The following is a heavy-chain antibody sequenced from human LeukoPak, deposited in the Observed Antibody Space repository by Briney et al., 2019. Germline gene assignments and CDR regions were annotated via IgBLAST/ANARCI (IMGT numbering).Heavy chain of an antibody. CDR2: IYPGDSDT. J-gene: IGHJ4*02. Sequence: GESLKISCKSSAYSFTSYWIGWVRQMPGKGLEWMGIIYPGDSDTTYNPSFEGHVTISADKSISTAYLQWSSLKASDSAMYYCARLGHSSGWADLWGQGTLVTVSS. CDR1: AYSFTSYW. V-gene: IGHV5-51*01. D-gene: IGHD6-19*01. CDR3: ARLGHSSGWADL.